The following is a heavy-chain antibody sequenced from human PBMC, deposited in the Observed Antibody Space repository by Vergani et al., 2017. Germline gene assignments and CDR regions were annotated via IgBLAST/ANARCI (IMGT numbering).Heavy chain of an antibody. Sequence: QVQLVESGGGVVQPGGSLRLSCAASGLTFSTCGMHWVRQAPGKGLEWVAFIRFDGSNKYYGDSVNGRFIISRDNSKNTVDLRMNSLRTDDTAIYYCAKDRPTNMFRGPYGMDVWGQGTTVTVSS. CDR2: IRFDGSNK. CDR3: AKDRPTNMFRGPYGMDV. CDR1: GLTFSTCG. V-gene: IGHV3-30*02. J-gene: IGHJ6*02. D-gene: IGHD3-10*01.